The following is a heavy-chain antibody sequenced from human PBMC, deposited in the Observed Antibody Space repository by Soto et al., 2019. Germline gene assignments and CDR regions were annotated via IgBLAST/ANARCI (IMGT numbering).Heavy chain of an antibody. CDR3: ARNRVGISWYADY. J-gene: IGHJ4*02. CDR2: IYHSGST. D-gene: IGHD6-13*01. V-gene: IGHV4-30-2*01. Sequence: QLQLQESGSGLVKPSETLSLTCSVSGGSISSGGYSWSWIRQPPGKGLEWIGYIYHSGSTHYNPSLKSRVTISVDRSKNQFPLKLTSVTAADTAVYYCARNRVGISWYADYWGRGTRVTVSS. CDR1: GGSISSGGYS.